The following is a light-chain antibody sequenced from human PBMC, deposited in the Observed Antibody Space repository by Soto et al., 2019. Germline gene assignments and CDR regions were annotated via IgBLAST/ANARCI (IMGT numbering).Light chain of an antibody. CDR2: GAS. CDR3: QQYGSSPPT. CDR1: QSVTSSY. J-gene: IGKJ1*01. V-gene: IGKV3-20*01. Sequence: EIVLTQSPGTLSLSPGERATLSCGASQSVTSSYLAWYQQKPGQAPRLLIYGASSRATGIPDRFSGSGSGTDFTLTISRLEPADFAVYYCQQYGSSPPTFGQGTKVEIK.